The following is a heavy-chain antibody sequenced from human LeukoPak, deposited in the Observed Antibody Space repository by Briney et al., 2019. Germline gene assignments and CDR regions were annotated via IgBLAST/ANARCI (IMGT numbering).Heavy chain of an antibody. D-gene: IGHD3-16*01. CDR2: IKEDGGEQ. CDR1: GFTFSSFS. V-gene: IGHV3-7*01. CDR3: ARIRSWGYFDY. Sequence: PGGXLRLSCAASGFTFSSFSMTWVRQAPGKGLEGVARIKEDGGEQKYVDSVKGRFTISRDNAKNSLYSQMNSLRAEDTAMYYCARIRSWGYFDYWGQGALVTVSS. J-gene: IGHJ4*02.